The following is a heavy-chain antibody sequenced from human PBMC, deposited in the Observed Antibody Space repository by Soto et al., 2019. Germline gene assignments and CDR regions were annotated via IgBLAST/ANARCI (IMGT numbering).Heavy chain of an antibody. J-gene: IGHJ6*02. D-gene: IGHD5-12*01. CDR3: ARGADIVATIFYYYYGMDV. Sequence: PSQTLSLTCAISGDSVSSNSAAWNWIRQSPSRGLEWLGRTYYRSEWYNDYAVSVKSRITINPDTSKNQFSLQLNSVTPEDTAVYYCARGADIVATIFYYYYGMDVWGQGTTVTVSS. CDR1: GDSVSSNSAA. CDR2: TYYRSEWYN. V-gene: IGHV6-1*01.